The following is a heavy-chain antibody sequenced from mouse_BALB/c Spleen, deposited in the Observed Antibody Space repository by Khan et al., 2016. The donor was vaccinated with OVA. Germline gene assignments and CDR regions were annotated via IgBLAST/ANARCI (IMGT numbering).Heavy chain of an antibody. D-gene: IGHD2-4*01. CDR2: IYPGISDT. Sequence: EVQLQESGTVLARPGASVKMSCKASGYSFTSYWIHWVKQRPGLGLEWIGAIYPGISDTRYNQKFKGKAKLTAVTSATTAYMELSSLTNEDSAVYYCTRSYDSYYFDYWGQGTLLTVSS. J-gene: IGHJ2*01. V-gene: IGHV1-5*01. CDR3: TRSYDSYYFDY. CDR1: GYSFTSYW.